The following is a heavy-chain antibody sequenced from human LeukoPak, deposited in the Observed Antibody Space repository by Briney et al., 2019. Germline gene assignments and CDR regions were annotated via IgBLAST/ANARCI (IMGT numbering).Heavy chain of an antibody. D-gene: IGHD3-10*01. V-gene: IGHV4-34*01. J-gene: IGHJ4*02. CDR1: GGSFSGYY. CDR3: AKVWDRYYGSGSSFDY. CDR2: INHSGST. Sequence: SETLSLTCAVYGGSFSGYYWSWIRQPPGKGLEWIGEINHSGSTNYNPSLKSRVTISVDTSKNQFSLKLSSVTAADTAVYYCAKVWDRYYGSGSSFDYWGQGTLVTVSS.